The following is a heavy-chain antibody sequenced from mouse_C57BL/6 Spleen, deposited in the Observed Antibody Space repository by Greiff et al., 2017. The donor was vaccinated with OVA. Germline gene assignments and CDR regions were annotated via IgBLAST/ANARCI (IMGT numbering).Heavy chain of an antibody. Sequence: EVQLQQSGPELVKPGASVKIPCKASGYTFTDYNMDWVKQSHGKRLAWIGDINPNNGGTIYNQQFKGKATLTVATSSSTASMELRSLTSEDTAVYYCARSHYGNPLAYWGQGTLVTVSA. D-gene: IGHD2-1*01. J-gene: IGHJ3*01. CDR1: GYTFTDYN. V-gene: IGHV1-18*01. CDR3: ARSHYGNPLAY. CDR2: INPNNGGT.